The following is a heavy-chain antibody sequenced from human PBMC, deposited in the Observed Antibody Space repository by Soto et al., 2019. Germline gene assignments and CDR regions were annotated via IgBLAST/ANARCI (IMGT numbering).Heavy chain of an antibody. V-gene: IGHV1-46*01. J-gene: IGHJ6*02. CDR1: GYTFTSYY. D-gene: IGHD2-15*01. Sequence: ASVKVSCKASGYTFTSYYMHWVRQAPGQGLEWMGIINPSGGSTSYAQKFQGRVTMTRDTSTSTVYMELSSLRSEDTAVYYCASADGYCSGGSCPPLYYYYGMDVWGQGPTVTFSS. CDR3: ASADGYCSGGSCPPLYYYYGMDV. CDR2: INPSGGST.